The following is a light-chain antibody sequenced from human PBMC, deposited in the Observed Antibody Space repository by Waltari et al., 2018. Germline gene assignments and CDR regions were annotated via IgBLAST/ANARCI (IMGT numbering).Light chain of an antibody. CDR1: QSVLSTSNNKNY. CDR2: WAT. J-gene: IGKJ2*01. CDR3: QQCYTFPYT. V-gene: IGKV4-1*01. Sequence: DIVLTQAPDSLAVSLGERATINCKSSQSVLSTSNNKNYFGLYQQKPGQPPKLLITWATTRGSGVPDRFSGSGSGTDFTLTICSLQAEDVAVYFCQQCYTFPYTFGQGTKLEIK.